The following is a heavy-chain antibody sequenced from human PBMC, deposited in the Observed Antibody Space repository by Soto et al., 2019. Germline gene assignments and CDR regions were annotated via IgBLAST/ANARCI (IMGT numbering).Heavy chain of an antibody. Sequence: GGSLRLSCAASGFTFSSYSMNWVRQAPGKGREWVSSISSSSSYIYYADSVKGRFTISRDNAKNSLYLQMNSLRAEDTAVYYCAREGDTAMAPFDYWGQGTLVTVSS. CDR3: AREGDTAMAPFDY. D-gene: IGHD5-18*01. CDR2: ISSSSSYI. J-gene: IGHJ4*02. CDR1: GFTFSSYS. V-gene: IGHV3-21*01.